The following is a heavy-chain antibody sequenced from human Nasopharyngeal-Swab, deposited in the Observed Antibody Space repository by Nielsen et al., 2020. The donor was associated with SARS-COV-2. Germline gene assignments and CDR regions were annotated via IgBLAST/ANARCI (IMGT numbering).Heavy chain of an antibody. CDR3: AKGVAARPYWFDP. D-gene: IGHD6-6*01. CDR1: GFTFSSYA. V-gene: IGHV3-23*03. CDR2: IYSGGSST. J-gene: IGHJ5*02. Sequence: GESLKISCAASGFTFSSYAMSWVRQAPGKGLEWVSVIYSGGSSTYYADSVKGRFTTSRDNSKNTLYLQMNSLRAEDTAVYHCAKGVAARPYWFDPWGQGTLVTVSS.